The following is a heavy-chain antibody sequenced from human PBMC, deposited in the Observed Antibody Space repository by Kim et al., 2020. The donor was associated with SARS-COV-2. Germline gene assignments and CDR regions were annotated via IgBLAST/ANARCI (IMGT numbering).Heavy chain of an antibody. J-gene: IGHJ3*02. V-gene: IGHV4-39*01. CDR3: ADSYYYDSTEAFDI. Sequence: NPPLKSRVTISVDTSKNQFSLKLSSVTAADTAVYYCADSYYYDSTEAFDIWGQGTMVTVSS. D-gene: IGHD3-22*01.